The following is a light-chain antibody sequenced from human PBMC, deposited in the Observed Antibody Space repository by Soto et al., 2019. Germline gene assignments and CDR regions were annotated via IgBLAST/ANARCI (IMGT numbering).Light chain of an antibody. Sequence: DIQMTQSPSSLSASVGDRVTITCRASQGISNYLAWYQQKPGKVPELLIYGASTLKSGVPSRFSGSGSGTDFTLTISFFQPDDVDTYFCPLSTRAPFAFGPGTKV. CDR2: GAS. V-gene: IGKV1-27*01. CDR3: PLSTRAPFA. J-gene: IGKJ3*01. CDR1: QGISNY.